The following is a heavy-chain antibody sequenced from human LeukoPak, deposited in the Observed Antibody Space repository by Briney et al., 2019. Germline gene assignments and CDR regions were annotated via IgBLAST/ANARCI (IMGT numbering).Heavy chain of an antibody. V-gene: IGHV3-33*06. CDR3: AKDAQRGFDYSSALEH. Sequence: GGSLRLSCEASGFTFSHFGMHWVRQAPGKGLEWVAVIWSDATNQYYGDSVKGRFTISRDNFKKTVSLQMDSLRAEDTAVYYFAKDAQRGFDYSSALEHWCQGSLVTVSS. J-gene: IGHJ4*02. CDR2: IWSDATNQ. CDR1: GFTFSHFG. D-gene: IGHD4-11*01.